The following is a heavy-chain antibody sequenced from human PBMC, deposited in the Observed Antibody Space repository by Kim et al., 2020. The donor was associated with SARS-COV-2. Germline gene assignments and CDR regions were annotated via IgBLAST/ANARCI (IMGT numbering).Heavy chain of an antibody. Sequence: SVNGRFTISRDNAKNPLYLQRNSLRAEDTAVYYCARQSVYYDYVWAEFDYWGQGTLVTVSS. V-gene: IGHV3-21*01. D-gene: IGHD3-16*01. CDR3: ARQSVYYDYVWAEFDY. J-gene: IGHJ4*02.